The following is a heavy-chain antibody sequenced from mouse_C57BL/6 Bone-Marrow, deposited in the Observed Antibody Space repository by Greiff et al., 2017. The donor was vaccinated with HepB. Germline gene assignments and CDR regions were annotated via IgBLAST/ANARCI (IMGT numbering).Heavy chain of an antibody. J-gene: IGHJ2*01. CDR2: IYPRSGNT. V-gene: IGHV1-81*01. D-gene: IGHD1-1*01. CDR1: GYTFTSYG. Sequence: QVHVKQSGAELARPGASVKLSCKASGYTFTSYGISWVKQRTGQGLEWIGEIYPRSGNTYYNEKFKGKATLTADKSSSTAYMELRSLTSEDSAVYFCARSQRHYYGSYDYWGQGTTLTVSS. CDR3: ARSQRHYYGSYDY.